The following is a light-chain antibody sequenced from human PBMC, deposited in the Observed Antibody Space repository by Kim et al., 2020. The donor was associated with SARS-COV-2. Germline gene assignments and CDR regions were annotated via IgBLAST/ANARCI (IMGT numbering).Light chain of an antibody. CDR3: QQYNSYRT. J-gene: IGKJ1*01. CDR2: DAS. Sequence: GDRVTITCRASQSISSWLAWYQQKPGKAPKLLIYDASSLESGVPSRFSGSGSETEFTLTISSLQPDDFATYYCQQYNSYRTFGQGTKVDIK. V-gene: IGKV1-5*01. CDR1: QSISSW.